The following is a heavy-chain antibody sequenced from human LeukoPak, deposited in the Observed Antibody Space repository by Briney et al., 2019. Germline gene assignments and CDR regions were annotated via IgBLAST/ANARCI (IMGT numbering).Heavy chain of an antibody. CDR2: MSYDGTNQ. CDR1: GFTFSTYG. Sequence: GRSLRLSCAASGFTFSTYGMHWVRQAPGKGLEWVAVMSYDGTNQYYADSVKGRFTISRDNSKNTLYLQMNSLRAEDTAVYYCARDPGLLGDYWGQGTLVTVSS. J-gene: IGHJ4*02. V-gene: IGHV3-30*03. D-gene: IGHD1-26*01. CDR3: ARDPGLLGDY.